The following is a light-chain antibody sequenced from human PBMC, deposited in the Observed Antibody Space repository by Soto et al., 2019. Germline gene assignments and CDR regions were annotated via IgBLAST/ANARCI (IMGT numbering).Light chain of an antibody. CDR1: QSVRSY. V-gene: IGKV3-11*01. Sequence: EIVLTQSPATLSLSPGERATLSCRASQSVRSYLAWYQQRSGQAPRLLMFDASHRATGIPARFSGSRSGTDFTLTISSLEPEDFAVYYCQQRSTWPPTFGGGTKVEIK. J-gene: IGKJ4*01. CDR3: QQRSTWPPT. CDR2: DAS.